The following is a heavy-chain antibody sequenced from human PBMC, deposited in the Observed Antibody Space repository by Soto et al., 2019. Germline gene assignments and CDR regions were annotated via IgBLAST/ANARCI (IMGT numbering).Heavy chain of an antibody. CDR3: AKDWTSI. CDR2: ISGSGGST. CDR1: GFTFNIYS. V-gene: IGHV3-23*01. D-gene: IGHD3-3*01. Sequence: GVSLRLSCAASGFTFNIYSMTWLRQAPGKGLEWVSTISGSGGSTYYTESVKGRFTISRDNSKNTLFLQMSSLRAEDTAAYYCAKDWTSIWGQGTMVTVSS. J-gene: IGHJ3*02.